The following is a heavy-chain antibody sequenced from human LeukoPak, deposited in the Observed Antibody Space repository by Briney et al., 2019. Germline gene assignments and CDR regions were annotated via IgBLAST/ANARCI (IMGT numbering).Heavy chain of an antibody. D-gene: IGHD1-26*01. CDR1: GDTVPSNSAA. CDR3: AGEGRRGRGVDY. Sequence: SQTLSLTCAISGDTVPSNSAAWNWIRQSPSRGLEWVGRTYYRSKWYNDYAVSVKSRIPINPDTSKNQFSLQLNSVTPDDTAVYYCAGEGRRGRGVDYWGEGSLVTVSS. V-gene: IGHV6-1*01. J-gene: IGHJ4*02. CDR2: TYYRSKWYN.